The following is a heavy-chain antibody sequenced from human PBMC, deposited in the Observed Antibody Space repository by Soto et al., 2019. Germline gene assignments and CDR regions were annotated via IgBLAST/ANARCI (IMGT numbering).Heavy chain of an antibody. CDR2: INPNSGGT. CDR3: ARENSSSSYYYYGMDV. V-gene: IGHV1-2*02. CDR1: GYTFTGYY. J-gene: IGHJ6*02. Sequence: ASVKVSCKASGYTFTGYYMHWVRQAPGQGLEWMGWINPNSGGTNYAQKFQGRVTMTRDTSINTAYMELSRLRSDDTAVYYCARENSSSSYYYYGMDVCGQGTTVTV. D-gene: IGHD6-13*01.